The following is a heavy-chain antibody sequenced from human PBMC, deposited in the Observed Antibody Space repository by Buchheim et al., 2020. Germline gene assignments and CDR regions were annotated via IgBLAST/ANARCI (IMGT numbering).Heavy chain of an antibody. J-gene: IGHJ4*02. CDR2: ISSSSSYT. Sequence: QVQLVESGGGLVKPGGSLRLSCAASGFTFSDYYMSWIRQAPGKGLEWVSYISSSSSYTNYADSVKGRFTITRDTSINSPYLKMNGLRAEDTAVYYCARVGGQQQLVPRYFDYWGQGTL. CDR3: ARVGGQQQLVPRYFDY. D-gene: IGHD6-13*01. V-gene: IGHV3-11*06. CDR1: GFTFSDYY.